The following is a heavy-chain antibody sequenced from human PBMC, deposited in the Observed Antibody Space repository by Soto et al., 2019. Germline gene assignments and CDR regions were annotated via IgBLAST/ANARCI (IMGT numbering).Heavy chain of an antibody. Sequence: GGSLRLSCAASGFTFSSYAMNWVRQAPGKGLEWVSAISGIGGSTYYADYVKGRFTSSRDNSKNTLYLQMNSLRPEDTAVYYCSKEGPAAGSWFDPWGQGTMVTVSS. CDR2: ISGIGGST. D-gene: IGHD6-25*01. CDR1: GFTFSSYA. J-gene: IGHJ5*02. CDR3: SKEGPAAGSWFDP. V-gene: IGHV3-23*01.